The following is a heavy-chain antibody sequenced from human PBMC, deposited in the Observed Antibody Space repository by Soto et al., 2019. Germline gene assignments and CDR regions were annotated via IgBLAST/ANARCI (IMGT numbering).Heavy chain of an antibody. V-gene: IGHV1-2*04. CDR2: INPNSGDT. Sequence: GASVKVSCKASGYTFTGYYMHWVRQAPGQGLEWMGWINPNSGDTNYAQKFQGWVTMTRDTSISTAYMELSRLRSDDTAVYYCARAIAVAPGGYYFDYWGQGTLVTVSS. CDR3: ARAIAVAPGGYYFDY. J-gene: IGHJ4*02. CDR1: GYTFTGYY. D-gene: IGHD6-19*01.